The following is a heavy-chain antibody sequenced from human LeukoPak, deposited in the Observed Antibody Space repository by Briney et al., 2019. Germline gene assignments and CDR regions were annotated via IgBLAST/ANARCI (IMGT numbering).Heavy chain of an antibody. CDR1: GYSFTNYW. CDR3: ARRGRAVTGSAHADY. Sequence: GESLQFSCKGSGYSFTNYWIGWVRQMPGKGLEWMGIIYPGNSDTRYSQSFQGQVTISVDKSISTAYLQWSSLKASDTAMYFCARRGRAVTGSAHADYWGQGSLVTVSS. CDR2: IYPGNSDT. V-gene: IGHV5-51*01. J-gene: IGHJ4*02. D-gene: IGHD6-19*01.